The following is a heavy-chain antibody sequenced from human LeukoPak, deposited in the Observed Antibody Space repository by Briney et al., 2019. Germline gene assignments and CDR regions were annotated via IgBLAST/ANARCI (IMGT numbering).Heavy chain of an antibody. V-gene: IGHV3-30*02. CDR1: GFTFSSYG. CDR2: IRYDGSNK. CDR3: AKDMYSSGWPFDY. J-gene: IGHJ4*02. Sequence: PGGSLRLSCAASGFTFSSYGMHWVRQAPGKGLEWVAFIRYDGSNKYYADSVKGRFTISRDNSKNTLYLQMNSLRAEDTAVYYCAKDMYSSGWPFDYWGQGTLVTVSS. D-gene: IGHD6-19*01.